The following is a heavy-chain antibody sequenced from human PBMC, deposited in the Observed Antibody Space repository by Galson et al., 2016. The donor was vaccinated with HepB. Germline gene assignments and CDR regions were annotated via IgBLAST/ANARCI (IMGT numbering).Heavy chain of an antibody. J-gene: IGHJ4*02. V-gene: IGHV3-9*02. CDR2: ISWNSANI. Sequence: SLRLSCAASGFTSDAYAMHWIRQVPGRGLEWVSSISWNSANIGYAASVKGRFTISRDNAKNSLYLQMNSLRTEDTALYYCAKDNRGPIDYWGQGTLVTVSS. CDR3: AKDNRGPIDY. CDR1: GFTSDAYA.